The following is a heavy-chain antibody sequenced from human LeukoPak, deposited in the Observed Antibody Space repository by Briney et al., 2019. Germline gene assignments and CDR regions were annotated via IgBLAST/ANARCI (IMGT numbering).Heavy chain of an antibody. Sequence: PGGSLRLSCAASGFTFSSYGMHWVRQAPGKGLEWVAFIRYDGSNKYYADSVKGRFTISRDNAKNSLYLQMNSLRAEDTAVYYCARDGFDWRENDYWSQGTLVTVSS. J-gene: IGHJ4*02. D-gene: IGHD3-9*01. V-gene: IGHV3-30*02. CDR3: ARDGFDWRENDY. CDR2: IRYDGSNK. CDR1: GFTFSSYG.